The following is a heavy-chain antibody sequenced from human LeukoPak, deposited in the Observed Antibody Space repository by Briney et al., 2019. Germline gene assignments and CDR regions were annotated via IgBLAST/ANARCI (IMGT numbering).Heavy chain of an antibody. CDR1: GYTFTSYD. CDR3: ATSSVGATHFDY. D-gene: IGHD1-26*01. J-gene: IGHJ4*02. Sequence: VASVKVSCKASGYTFTSYDINWVRQATGQGLEWMGWMNPNSGNTGYAQKFQGRVTTTRNTSISTAYMELSSLRSEDTAVYYCATSSVGATHFDYWGQGTLVTVSS. CDR2: MNPNSGNT. V-gene: IGHV1-8*01.